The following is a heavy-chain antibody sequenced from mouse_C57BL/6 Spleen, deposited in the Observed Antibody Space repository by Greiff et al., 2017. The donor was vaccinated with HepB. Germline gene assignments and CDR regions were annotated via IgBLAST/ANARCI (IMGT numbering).Heavy chain of an antibody. Sequence: EVQRVESGGGLVKPGGSLKLSCAASGFTFSDYGMHWVRQAPEKGLEWVAYISSGSSTIYYADTVKGRFTISRDNAKNTLFLQMTSLRSEDTAMYYCARPRGNYEAWFAYWGQGTLVTVSA. CDR1: GFTFSDYG. J-gene: IGHJ3*01. CDR2: ISSGSSTI. D-gene: IGHD2-1*01. V-gene: IGHV5-17*01. CDR3: ARPRGNYEAWFAY.